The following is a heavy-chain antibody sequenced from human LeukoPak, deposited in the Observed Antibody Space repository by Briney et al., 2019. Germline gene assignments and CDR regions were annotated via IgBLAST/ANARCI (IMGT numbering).Heavy chain of an antibody. CDR3: ATPDY. J-gene: IGHJ4*02. CDR2: ISGDGGTT. CDR1: GFHFDDYA. Sequence: GGSLRPSCAASGFHFDDYAMHWVRQAPGKGLEWLSVISGDGGTTYYADSVKGRFTISSANNKQSLYLQMNSLTPEDTAFYYCATPDYWGQGTLVTVSS. V-gene: IGHV3-43*02.